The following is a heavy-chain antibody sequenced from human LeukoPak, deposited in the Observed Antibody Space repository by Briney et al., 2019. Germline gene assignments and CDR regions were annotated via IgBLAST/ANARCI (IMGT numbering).Heavy chain of an antibody. CDR3: ARQYYDYVWGTHPYYFDY. CDR1: GASVSGSPYY. D-gene: IGHD3-16*01. V-gene: IGHV4-39*07. J-gene: IGHJ4*02. Sequence: SETLSLTCTVSGASVSGSPYYWGWIRQPPGKGLEWIGSMYYSGSTYYNPSLKSRVTISVDTSKNQFSLKLSSVTAADTAVYYCARQYYDYVWGTHPYYFDYWGQGTLVTVSS. CDR2: MYYSGST.